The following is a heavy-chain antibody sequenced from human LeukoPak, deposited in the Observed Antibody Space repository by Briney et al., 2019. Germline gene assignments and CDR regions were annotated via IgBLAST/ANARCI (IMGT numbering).Heavy chain of an antibody. D-gene: IGHD6-6*01. V-gene: IGHV3-21*04. CDR2: IIRSSSYI. CDR3: AREISISIAARGGFDY. CDR1: GFTFSIYS. Sequence: GGSLRLSCAASGFTFSIYSMNWVRQAPGKGLEWVSSIIRSSSYIYYADSVKGRFTISRDNAKNSLYLQMNSLRAEDTALYYCAREISISIAARGGFDYWGQGTLVTVSS. J-gene: IGHJ4*02.